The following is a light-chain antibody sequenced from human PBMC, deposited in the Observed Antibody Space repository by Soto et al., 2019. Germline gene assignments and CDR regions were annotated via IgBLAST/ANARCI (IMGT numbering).Light chain of an antibody. V-gene: IGKV3-20*01. CDR2: GVS. Sequence: EIVLTQSPGTLSLSPGERATLSCRASQSLSSNYLAWYQQKPGQAPRLLIYGVSSRATGVPVSFSGSGSGTDFPLTISRLEPEDFAVYYCQQYVSAPITFGQGTRLEIK. J-gene: IGKJ5*01. CDR3: QQYVSAPIT. CDR1: QSLSSNY.